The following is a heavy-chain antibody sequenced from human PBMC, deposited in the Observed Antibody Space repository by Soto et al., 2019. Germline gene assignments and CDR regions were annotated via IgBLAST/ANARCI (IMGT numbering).Heavy chain of an antibody. D-gene: IGHD3-16*02. Sequence: GGSLRLSCAASGFTFSSYWMHWVRQAPGKGLEWVSRINSDGSSTNYADSVKGRFTISRDNAKNTLYLQMNSLRAEDTAVYYCARGPMITFGGVIGYDYWGQGTLVTVSS. CDR2: INSDGSST. V-gene: IGHV3-74*01. CDR3: ARGPMITFGGVIGYDY. CDR1: GFTFSSYW. J-gene: IGHJ4*02.